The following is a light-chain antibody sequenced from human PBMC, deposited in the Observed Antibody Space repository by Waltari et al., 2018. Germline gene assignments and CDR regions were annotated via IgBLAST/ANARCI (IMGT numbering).Light chain of an antibody. CDR3: CSYAGSSRV. CDR2: DVS. J-gene: IGLJ3*02. CDR1: SSDVGGYNY. V-gene: IGLV2-23*02. Sequence: QSALTQPAPVSGSPGQSITISCTGTSSDVGGYNYVSWYQQHPGKAPKLMIYDVSKRPSGVSNRFSGSKSGNTASLTISGLQAEDEADYYCCSYAGSSRVFGGGTKLTVL.